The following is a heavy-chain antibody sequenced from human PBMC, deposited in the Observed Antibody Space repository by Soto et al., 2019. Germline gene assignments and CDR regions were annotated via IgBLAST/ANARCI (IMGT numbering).Heavy chain of an antibody. CDR3: ARLLRWSTGYYYTMDV. CDR1: GYTFTSHG. D-gene: IGHD3-22*01. J-gene: IGHJ6*02. CDR2: ISAYNGNT. V-gene: IGHV1-18*01. Sequence: QVQLLQSGAEVKKPGASVKVSCKASGYTFTSHGITCVRQAPGLGLDWMGWISAYNGNTDYAQKLQGRVTMTTDTSTSTAYMELRSLRSDDTAVYYCARLLRWSTGYYYTMDVWGQGTTVSVSS.